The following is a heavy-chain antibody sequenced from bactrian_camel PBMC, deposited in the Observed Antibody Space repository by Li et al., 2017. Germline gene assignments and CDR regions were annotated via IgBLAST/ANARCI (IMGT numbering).Heavy chain of an antibody. Sequence: VQLVESGGGSVQSGGSLRLTCQASGNTHASSCMAWFRQAPGKEREAVASLYTRGNSTYYADSVKGRFTISRDNAKNTLYLQLNRLKAEDTGMYYCAAEGPFVCFVVTAPASFGRWGQGTQVTVS. V-gene: IGHV3S54*01. CDR2: LYTRGNST. D-gene: IGHD2*01. J-gene: IGHJ6*01. CDR3: AAEGPFVCFVVTAPASFGR. CDR1: GNTHASSC.